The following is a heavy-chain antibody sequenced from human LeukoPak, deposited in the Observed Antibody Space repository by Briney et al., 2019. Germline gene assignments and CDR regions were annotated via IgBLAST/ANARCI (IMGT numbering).Heavy chain of an antibody. J-gene: IGHJ4*02. D-gene: IGHD6-19*01. V-gene: IGHV1-2*02. CDR3: SRDVSGDGRVYIDH. CDR1: GYNFNAYN. CDR2: IDPKNGYT. Sequence: GASVKVSCKDSGYNFNAYNIQWVRQARGLGLEWMGWIDPKNGYTTYAQKFKGRVTVTRDTSISAVYMELSSLTSDDTAVYYCSRDVSGDGRVYIDHWGPGTLVTVSS.